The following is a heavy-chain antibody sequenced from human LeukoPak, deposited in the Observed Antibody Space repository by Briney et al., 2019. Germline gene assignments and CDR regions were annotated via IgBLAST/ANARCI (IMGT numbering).Heavy chain of an antibody. CDR3: ARDLDINIEYKGFDYYHFGMDV. V-gene: IGHV3-48*01. J-gene: IGHJ6*02. D-gene: IGHD6-6*01. CDR2: ISGSSGII. Sequence: GGSLRLSCAASGLTFSSHWMHWVRQAPGKGLEWVSYISGSSGIIDYADSVRGRFTISRDNAKNSLYLQVNSLRAEDTAVYYCARDLDINIEYKGFDYYHFGMDVWGQGTTVTVSS. CDR1: GLTFSSHW.